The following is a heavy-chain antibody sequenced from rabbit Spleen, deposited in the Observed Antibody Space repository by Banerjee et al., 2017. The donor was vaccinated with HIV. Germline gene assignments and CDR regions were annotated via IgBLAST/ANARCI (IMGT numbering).Heavy chain of an antibody. D-gene: IGHD4-1*01. V-gene: IGHV1S40*01. J-gene: IGHJ4*01. CDR1: GFSFSSRYY. CDR2: IYSGSSGDT. Sequence: QSLEESGGDLVKPGASLTLTCTASGFSFSSRYYMCWVRQAPGKGLEWIACIYSGSSGDTYYASWAKGRFTISKTSSTTVTLQMTRLTAADTATYFCARETSSGWGIVSFYFSLWGQGTLVTVS. CDR3: ARETSSGWGIVSFYFSL.